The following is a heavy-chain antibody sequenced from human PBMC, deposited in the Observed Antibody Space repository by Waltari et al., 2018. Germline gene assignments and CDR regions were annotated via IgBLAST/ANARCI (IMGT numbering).Heavy chain of an antibody. Sequence: QLLESGGGLVQPGGSLRLSCATSGFTFSSHAMSWVRQSPGKGLGWVSAITDIGNGTYYADSVKGRFTISRDNSNNTLYLQMNSLRAEDTAIYYCAKDSPILTLWGQGTLVTVSS. D-gene: IGHD2-21*01. CDR1: GFTFSSHA. V-gene: IGHV3-23*01. CDR3: AKDSPILTL. J-gene: IGHJ1*01. CDR2: ITDIGNGT.